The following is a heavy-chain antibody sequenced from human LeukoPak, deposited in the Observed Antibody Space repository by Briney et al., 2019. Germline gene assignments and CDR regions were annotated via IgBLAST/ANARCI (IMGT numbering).Heavy chain of an antibody. Sequence: ASVEVSCKASGGTFSSYAISWVRQAPGQGLEWMGGIIPIFGTANYAQKFQGRVTITADESTSTAYMELSSLRSEDTAVYYCARAGGQLPAAIEDGMDVWGQGTTVTVSS. CDR3: ARAGGQLPAAIEDGMDV. J-gene: IGHJ6*02. D-gene: IGHD2-2*01. CDR2: IIPIFGTA. CDR1: GGTFSSYA. V-gene: IGHV1-69*13.